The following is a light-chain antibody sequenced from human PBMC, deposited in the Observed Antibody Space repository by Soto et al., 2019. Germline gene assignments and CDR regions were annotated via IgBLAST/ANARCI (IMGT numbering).Light chain of an antibody. CDR2: DAS. V-gene: IGKV3-11*01. J-gene: IGKJ5*01. CDR3: QQRSNWPS. CDR1: QSVSSY. Sequence: EVVLTQSPVTLSLSPGEGATLSCRASQSVSSYLAWYQQKPGQAPRLLIYDASNRATGIPARFSGSGSGTDFTLTISSLEPEDFAVYYCQQRSNWPSFGQGTRLEIK.